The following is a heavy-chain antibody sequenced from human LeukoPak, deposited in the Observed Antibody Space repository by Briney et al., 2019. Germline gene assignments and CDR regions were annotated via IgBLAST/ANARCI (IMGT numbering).Heavy chain of an antibody. D-gene: IGHD1-26*01. CDR3: AGRLVGTPFSY. CDR2: INHSGSA. V-gene: IGHV4-34*01. Sequence: SETLSLTCAVYGGSFSGYYWSWIRHPPGKGLEWIGEINHSGSANYNPSLKSRVTISVDTSKNQFSLKLSSVTAADTAVYYCAGRLVGTPFSYWGQGTLVTVSS. J-gene: IGHJ4*02. CDR1: GGSFSGYY.